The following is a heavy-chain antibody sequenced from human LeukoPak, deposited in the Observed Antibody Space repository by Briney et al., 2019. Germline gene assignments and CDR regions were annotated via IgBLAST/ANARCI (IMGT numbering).Heavy chain of an antibody. V-gene: IGHV1-2*06. CDR1: GYTFTGYY. CDR3: ARRGYSYGWSFDY. D-gene: IGHD5-18*01. Sequence: ASVKVSCKASGYTFTGYYMHWVRQAPGQGLEGMGRINPNSGGTNYAQKFQGRVTMTRDTSISTAYMELSRLRSDDTAVYYCARRGYSYGWSFDYWGQGTLVTVSS. J-gene: IGHJ4*02. CDR2: INPNSGGT.